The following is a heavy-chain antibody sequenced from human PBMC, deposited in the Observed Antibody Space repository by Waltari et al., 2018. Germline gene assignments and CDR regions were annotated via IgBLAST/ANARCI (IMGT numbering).Heavy chain of an antibody. D-gene: IGHD2-2*01. CDR2: IYYSGST. CDR1: GGSISRSSYY. V-gene: IGHV4-39*07. CDR3: ARDYHKIPNDAFDI. Sequence: QLQLQESGPGLVKPSETLSLTCTVSGGSISRSSYYWGWIRQPPGKGLEWIGSIYYSGSTYYNPSLKSRVTISVDTSKNQFSLKLSSVTAADTAVYYCARDYHKIPNDAFDIWGQGTMVTVSS. J-gene: IGHJ3*02.